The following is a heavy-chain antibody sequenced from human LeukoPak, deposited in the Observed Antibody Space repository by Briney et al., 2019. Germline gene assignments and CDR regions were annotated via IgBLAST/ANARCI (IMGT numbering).Heavy chain of an antibody. CDR2: IYPGDSDT. Sequence: GESLKISCKGSGYSFTSYWIGWVRPMPGKGLEWMGIIYPGDSDTRYSPSFQGQVTISADKSISTAYLQWSSLKASDTAMYYCARQIRAMTTVTTFAWFDPWGQGTLVTVSS. V-gene: IGHV5-51*01. J-gene: IGHJ5*02. CDR3: ARQIRAMTTVTTFAWFDP. D-gene: IGHD4-17*01. CDR1: GYSFTSYW.